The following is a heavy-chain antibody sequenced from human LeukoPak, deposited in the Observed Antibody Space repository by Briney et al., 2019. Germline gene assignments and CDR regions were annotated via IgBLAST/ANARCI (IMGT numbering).Heavy chain of an antibody. V-gene: IGHV4-34*01. CDR1: GGSFSGFY. CDR2: INHSGST. Sequence: SETLSLTCAVYGGSFSGFYWTWIRQPPGKGLEWIGEINHSGSTIYSPSLKSRVTISVDTSNNQFSLNLSSVTAADTAVYYCARGRHASGTYPNRRFDPWGQGTLVTVSS. D-gene: IGHD3-10*01. CDR3: ARGRHASGTYPNRRFDP. J-gene: IGHJ5*02.